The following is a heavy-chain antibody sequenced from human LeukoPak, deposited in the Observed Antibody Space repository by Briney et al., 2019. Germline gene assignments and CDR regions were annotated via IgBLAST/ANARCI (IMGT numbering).Heavy chain of an antibody. Sequence: ASVKVSCKASGYTFTDYYMHWVRQAPGQGLEWVAWINPNSGGTYCAQKFQGRVTMTRDTSISTAYMELSRLRSDDTAMYFCARVRRNYYDSSGYYLLFDYWGQGTLATVSS. D-gene: IGHD3-22*01. CDR2: INPNSGGT. J-gene: IGHJ4*02. CDR3: ARVRRNYYDSSGYYLLFDY. CDR1: GYTFTDYY. V-gene: IGHV1-2*02.